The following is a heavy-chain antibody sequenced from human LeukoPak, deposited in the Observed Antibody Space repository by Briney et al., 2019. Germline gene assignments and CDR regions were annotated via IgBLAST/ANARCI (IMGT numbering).Heavy chain of an antibody. CDR1: GYSISIVYY. CDR2: IYHSGKT. J-gene: IGHJ4*02. D-gene: IGHD3-10*01. V-gene: IGHV4-38-2*02. Sequence: SETLSLTCTVSGYSISIVYYWGWIRQPPGKGLEWIGNIYHSGKTYYNSSLKSRVTMSVDTSKNQFSLKLSSVTAADTAVYYCARFPSPRHYYGSGSYPKSFDYWGQGTLVTVSS. CDR3: ARFPSPRHYYGSGSYPKSFDY.